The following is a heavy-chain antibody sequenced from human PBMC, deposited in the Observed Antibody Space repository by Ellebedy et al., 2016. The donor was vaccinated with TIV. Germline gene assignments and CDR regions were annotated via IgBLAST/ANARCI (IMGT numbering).Heavy chain of an antibody. J-gene: IGHJ4*02. Sequence: PGGSLRLSCAASGFTFSGYAMSWVRQAPGKGLEWVSGINAGGGKTYYADSVEGRFIISRDNSKKTLYLQMNSLRAEDTAVYYCAKGRGGGSDSSAPRYYFDYWGLGTLVTVSS. CDR3: AKGRGGGSDSSAPRYYFDY. D-gene: IGHD3-22*01. CDR1: GFTFSGYA. V-gene: IGHV3-23*01. CDR2: INAGGGKT.